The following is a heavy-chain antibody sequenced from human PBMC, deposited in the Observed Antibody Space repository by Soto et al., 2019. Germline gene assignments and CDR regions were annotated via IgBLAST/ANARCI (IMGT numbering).Heavy chain of an antibody. CDR2: ISARNGDT. D-gene: IGHD1-1*01. CDR1: GYTFTSYG. CDR3: VRGGYGDY. Sequence: QVHLVQSGAEVKKPGASVKVSCKGSGYTFTSYGIPWVRQAPGQGLEWMGWISARNGDTDYAQKLQGRVTGNRDTSPRTAYMELRSLRSDDTAVDCCVRGGYGDYWGQGALVTVSS. V-gene: IGHV1-18*01. J-gene: IGHJ4*02.